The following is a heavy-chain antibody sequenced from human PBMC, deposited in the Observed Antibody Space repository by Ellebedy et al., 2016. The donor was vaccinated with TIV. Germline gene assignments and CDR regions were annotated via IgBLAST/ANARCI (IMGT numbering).Heavy chain of an antibody. CDR1: SGSISSSSYY. CDR3: ARGGREGSGSYDLDY. V-gene: IGHV4-39*07. CDR2: IYYSGST. J-gene: IGHJ4*02. D-gene: IGHD3-10*01. Sequence: SETLSLTCTVSSGSISSSSYYWGWIRQPPGKGLEWIGSIYYSGSTYYNPSLKSRVTISVDTSKNQFSLKLTSVTAADTAVYYCARGGREGSGSYDLDYWGQGTLVTVSS.